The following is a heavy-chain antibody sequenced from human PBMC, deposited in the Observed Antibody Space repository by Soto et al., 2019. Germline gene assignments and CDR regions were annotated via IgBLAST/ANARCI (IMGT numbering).Heavy chain of an antibody. V-gene: IGHV4-30-4*02. D-gene: IGHD3-22*01. CDR3: ARDNPYYYDSSGYNWFDP. Sequence: SETLSLTCTVSGGSISSGDYYWSWIRQPPGKGLEWIGYIYYSGSTFYNPSLKNRVTISLDTSKIQFSLKLSSVTAADTAVYYCARDNPYYYDSSGYNWFDPWGQGTLVTVSS. J-gene: IGHJ5*02. CDR2: IYYSGST. CDR1: GGSISSGDYY.